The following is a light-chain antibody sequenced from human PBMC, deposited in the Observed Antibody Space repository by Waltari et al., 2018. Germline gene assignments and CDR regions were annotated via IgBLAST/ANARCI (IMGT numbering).Light chain of an antibody. CDR3: CSYAGTTTVL. J-gene: IGLJ2*01. Sequence: QSALTQPASVSGSPGQSITISCTGTSSDVGSYHFVSWYQQHPDKAPKLMIYEVNKRPSGVSNRFSGSKSGNTASLTISGLQAEDEADYYCCSYAGTTTVLFGGGTNLTVL. V-gene: IGLV2-23*02. CDR1: SSDVGSYHF. CDR2: EVN.